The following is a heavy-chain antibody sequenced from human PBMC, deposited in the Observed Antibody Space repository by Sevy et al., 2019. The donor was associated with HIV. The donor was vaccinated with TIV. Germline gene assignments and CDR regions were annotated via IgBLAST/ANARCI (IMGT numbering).Heavy chain of an antibody. CDR2: IWHDGSNK. V-gene: IGHV3-30*02. CDR1: GFTFNFHG. Sequence: GGSLRLSCAASGFTFNFHGMHWVRQAPGKGLEWVAFIWHDGSNKYMADSVKGRFTISRDNSKNTLFLQMNSLTVEDTAVYYCARETDNSARWLDPWGQGTLFTVSS. J-gene: IGHJ5*02. D-gene: IGHD4-4*01. CDR3: ARETDNSARWLDP.